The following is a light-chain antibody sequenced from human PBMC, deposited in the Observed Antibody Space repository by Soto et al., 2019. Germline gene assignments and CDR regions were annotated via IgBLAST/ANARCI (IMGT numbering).Light chain of an antibody. V-gene: IGLV1-51*01. Sequence: QSVLTQPPSVSAAPGQRVTISCSGSSSNTGTNYVSWYQQLPGTAPKLLIYDNNERHSGISDRFSGSKSGTSATLGITGLQSGDEADYYCGTWDTSLSSWVFGGGTKVTVL. CDR3: GTWDTSLSSWV. CDR2: DNN. J-gene: IGLJ3*02. CDR1: SSNTGTNY.